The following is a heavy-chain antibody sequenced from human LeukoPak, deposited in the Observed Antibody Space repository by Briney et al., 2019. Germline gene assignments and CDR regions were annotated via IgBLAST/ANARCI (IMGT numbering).Heavy chain of an antibody. Sequence: GGSLRLSCAAPGFTFSSYGMHWVRQAPGKGLEWVAVIWYDGSNKYYADSVKGRFTISRDNFKNTLYLQMNSLRAEDTAVYYCARDQGRSWNEYYYYYYGMDVWGQGTTVTVSS. CDR1: GFTFSSYG. D-gene: IGHD1-1*01. CDR3: ARDQGRSWNEYYYYYYGMDV. V-gene: IGHV3-33*01. CDR2: IWYDGSNK. J-gene: IGHJ6*02.